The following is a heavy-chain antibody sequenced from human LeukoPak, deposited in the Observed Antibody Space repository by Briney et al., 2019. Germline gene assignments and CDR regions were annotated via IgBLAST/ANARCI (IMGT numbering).Heavy chain of an antibody. CDR2: IYYSGST. CDR3: ARTHNGGWYLHY. CDR1: GGSISSSSYY. J-gene: IGHJ4*02. D-gene: IGHD6-19*01. Sequence: SETLSLTCTVSGGSISSSSYYWGWIRQPPGRGLEWIGSIYYSGSTYYNPSLKSRVTMSVDTSKNQFSLKLSSVTAADTAVYYCARTHNGGWYLHYWGQGTLVTVSS. V-gene: IGHV4-39*07.